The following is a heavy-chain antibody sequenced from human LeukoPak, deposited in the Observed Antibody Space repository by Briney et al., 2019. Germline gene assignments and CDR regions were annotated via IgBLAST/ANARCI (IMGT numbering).Heavy chain of an antibody. D-gene: IGHD3-16*01. J-gene: IGHJ4*02. CDR1: GFTFSRYY. V-gene: IGHV3-7*01. CDR2: IKEDGSEK. CDR3: ARDAMRGGVFDY. Sequence: PGGSLRLSCAASGFTFSRYYMGWVRQAPGKGLEWVANIKEDGSEKYFVDSVKGRFTISRDNAKNSMYLQMNSLRVEDTAVYYCARDAMRGGVFDYWGQGTLVTVSS.